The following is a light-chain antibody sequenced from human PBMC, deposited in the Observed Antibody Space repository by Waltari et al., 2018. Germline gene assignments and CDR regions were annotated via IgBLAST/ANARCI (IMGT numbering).Light chain of an antibody. V-gene: IGLV1-47*01. Sequence: QSVLTQPPPASGTPGQTVTISCSGSRSNVGCNSVYWYQQLPATAPKLLIYRYDQRPPGVPARFVGSKSGTSDSLVITGLRPEDEADYYCAAWGDSLYVVFSGGTRLTV. CDR2: RYD. CDR3: AAWGDSLYVV. CDR1: RSNVGCNS. J-gene: IGLJ2*01.